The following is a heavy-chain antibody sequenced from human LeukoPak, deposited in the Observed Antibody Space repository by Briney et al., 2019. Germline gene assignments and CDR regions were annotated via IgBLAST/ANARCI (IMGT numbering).Heavy chain of an antibody. CDR2: ISGSGSKT. CDR1: GFSFSSYG. J-gene: IGHJ6*02. Sequence: GGSLRLSCAASGFSFSSYGMSWVRQAPGKGLERVSGISGSGSKTYYADSVKGRFTISRDNSKNTLYLQMNSLRAEDTAVYYCARVLSQYYYYYGMDVWGQGTTVTVSS. CDR3: ARVLSQYYYYYGMDV. V-gene: IGHV3-23*01.